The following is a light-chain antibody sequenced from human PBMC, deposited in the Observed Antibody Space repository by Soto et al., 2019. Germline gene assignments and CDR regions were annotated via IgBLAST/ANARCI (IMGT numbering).Light chain of an antibody. CDR3: QQYNNWPLA. CDR2: GAS. Sequence: IGMTQSPAPLSVSPGGRGTLSCRARQSLCSNLAWYQQKPGQAPRLLIYGASTRATDIPARFSGSGSGTEFTLTISSLQSEDFAVYFCQQYNNWPLAFGQGTRLEI. J-gene: IGKJ5*01. CDR1: QSLCSN. V-gene: IGKV3-15*01.